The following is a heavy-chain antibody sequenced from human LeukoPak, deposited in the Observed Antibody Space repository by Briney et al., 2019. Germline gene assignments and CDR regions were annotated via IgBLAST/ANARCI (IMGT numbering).Heavy chain of an antibody. CDR2: IYYSNT. J-gene: IGHJ4*02. D-gene: IGHD4-17*01. CDR3: ARLKYGDYGLYYFDY. Sequence: SETLSLTCTVSGGSISSYYWSWIRQPPGKGLESIGYIYYSNTNYNPSLKSRVTISVDTSKNQFSLKLSSVTAADTAVYYCARLKYGDYGLYYFDYWGQGTLVTVSS. CDR1: GGSISSYY. V-gene: IGHV4-59*08.